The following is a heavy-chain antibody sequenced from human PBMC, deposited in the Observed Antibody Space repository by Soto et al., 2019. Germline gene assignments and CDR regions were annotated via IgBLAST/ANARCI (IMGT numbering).Heavy chain of an antibody. CDR3: ARDKGKPAASDDAFDI. CDR1: GFTFSSYW. Sequence: EVQLVESGGGLVQPGGSLRLSCAASGFTFSSYWMSWVRQAPGKGLEWVANIKQDGSEKYYVDSVKGRFTISRDNAKNSLYLQMNSLRAEDTAVYYCARDKGKPAASDDAFDIWGQGTMVTVSS. V-gene: IGHV3-7*01. J-gene: IGHJ3*02. CDR2: IKQDGSEK. D-gene: IGHD2-2*01.